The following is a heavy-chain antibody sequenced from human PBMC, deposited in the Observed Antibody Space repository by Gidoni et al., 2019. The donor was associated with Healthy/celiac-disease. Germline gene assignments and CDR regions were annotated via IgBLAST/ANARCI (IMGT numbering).Heavy chain of an antibody. CDR3: ARGRYSSGWYPSQPFDY. D-gene: IGHD6-19*01. CDR1: GGSFSGYY. Sequence: QVQLQQWGAGLLKPSETLSLTCAVYGGSFSGYYWSWIRQPPGKGLEWIGEINHSGSTNYNPSLKSRVTISVDTSKNQFSLKLSSVTAADTAVYYCARGRYSSGWYPSQPFDYWGQGTLVTVSS. V-gene: IGHV4-34*01. J-gene: IGHJ4*02. CDR2: INHSGST.